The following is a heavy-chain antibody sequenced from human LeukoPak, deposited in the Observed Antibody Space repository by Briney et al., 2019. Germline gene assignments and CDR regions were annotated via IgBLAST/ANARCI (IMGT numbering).Heavy chain of an antibody. D-gene: IGHD3-22*01. V-gene: IGHV3-15*01. CDR1: GFPFSDVW. CDR3: TTDWYYYDSSGYYPIF. Sequence: GGPLRLSCAASGFPFSDVWRSWVRQAPGEGLEWVGRIKSKADGGTAEYAAPLKGRFNCSRDDSKNTLYLETKSLKTEDTAVYYCTTDWYYYDSSGYYPIFWGQGTLVTVSS. CDR2: IKSKADGGTA. J-gene: IGHJ4*02.